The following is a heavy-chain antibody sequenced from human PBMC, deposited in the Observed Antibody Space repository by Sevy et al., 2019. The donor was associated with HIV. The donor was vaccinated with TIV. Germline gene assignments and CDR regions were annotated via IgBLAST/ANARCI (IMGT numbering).Heavy chain of an antibody. CDR1: GFTFSSYS. Sequence: GGSLRLSCAASGFTFSSYSMNWVRQAPGKGLEWVSSISSSSSYIYYADSVKGRFTISRDNAKNSLYLQMNSLRTEDTAVYYCARDQGGDIVVVPADYWGQGTLVTVSS. CDR2: ISSSSSYI. CDR3: ARDQGGDIVVVPADY. D-gene: IGHD2-2*01. V-gene: IGHV3-21*01. J-gene: IGHJ4*02.